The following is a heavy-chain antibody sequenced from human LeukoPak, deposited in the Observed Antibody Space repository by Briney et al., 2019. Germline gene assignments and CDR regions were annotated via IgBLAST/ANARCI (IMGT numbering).Heavy chain of an antibody. Sequence: KPSETLSLTCTVSGDSITSYNYFWSWIRQHPGEGLEWIGYIDNRGDTYYNPSLGRRVTLSIDTSKKQFSLNLSSVTAADTAVYYCAREVMAPSATDAFDIWGQGTMVTVSS. D-gene: IGHD2-2*01. J-gene: IGHJ3*02. V-gene: IGHV4-31*03. CDR1: GDSITSYNYF. CDR3: AREVMAPSATDAFDI. CDR2: IDNRGDT.